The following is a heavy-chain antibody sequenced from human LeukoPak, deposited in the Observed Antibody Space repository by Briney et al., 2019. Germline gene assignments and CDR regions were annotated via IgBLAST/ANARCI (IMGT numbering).Heavy chain of an antibody. V-gene: IGHV1-3*01. Sequence: ASVKVSCKGSGYTFTKYAIHWVAQAPGQSLEWRGWINVANANTNYAQELQGRVTISSDTSASTAFMELSSLTSADTAVYYCARDKTSTWYGAVDYWGQGTLVTVSS. J-gene: IGHJ4*02. CDR2: INVANANT. CDR3: ARDKTSTWYGAVDY. D-gene: IGHD6-13*01. CDR1: GYTFTKYA.